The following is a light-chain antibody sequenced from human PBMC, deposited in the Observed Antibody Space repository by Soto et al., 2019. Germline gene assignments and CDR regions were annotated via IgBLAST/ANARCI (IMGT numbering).Light chain of an antibody. V-gene: IGLV1-44*01. CDR1: GSNIGSNT. CDR3: AACDDSRNGYV. Sequence: QSVLTQPPSASGTPGQRVTISCSGSGSNIGSNTVNWYQQLPGTAPKLLIYNNSQRPSGVPDRFSGSKSGTSASLAISGLQSDIEADYYCAACDDSRNGYVFGIGTKLTVL. J-gene: IGLJ1*01. CDR2: NNS.